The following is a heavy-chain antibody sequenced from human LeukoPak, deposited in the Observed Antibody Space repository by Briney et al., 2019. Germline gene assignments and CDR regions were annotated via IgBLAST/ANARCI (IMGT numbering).Heavy chain of an antibody. CDR3: ARGYSSSWNYFDY. D-gene: IGHD6-13*01. CDR1: GGSISSYW. Sequence: PSETLSLTCTDSGGSISSYWWSWIRQPPGKGLEWIGYVFDSGSTNYNPSLKSRVTVSLDTSKKQFSLKLSSVTAADTAVYYCARGYSSSWNYFDYWGQGTLVTVSS. CDR2: VFDSGST. J-gene: IGHJ4*02. V-gene: IGHV4-59*01.